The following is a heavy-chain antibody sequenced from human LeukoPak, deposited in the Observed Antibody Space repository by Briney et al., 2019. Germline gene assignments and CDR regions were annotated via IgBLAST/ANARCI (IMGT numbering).Heavy chain of an antibody. V-gene: IGHV4-34*01. CDR2: INHSGST. CDR1: GGSFSGYY. J-gene: IGHJ4*02. Sequence: SETLSLTCAVYGGSFSGYYWRWIRQPPGKGLEWIREINHSGSTNYNPSLKSRVTISVDTSKNQFSLKLSSVTAADTAVYYCARARVWSPNSAGYFDYWGQGTLVTVSS. D-gene: IGHD3-10*01. CDR3: ARARVWSPNSAGYFDY.